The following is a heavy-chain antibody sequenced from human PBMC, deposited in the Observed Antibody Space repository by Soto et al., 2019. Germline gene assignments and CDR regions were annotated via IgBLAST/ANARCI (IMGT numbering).Heavy chain of an antibody. CDR1: GFTFSNYW. V-gene: IGHV3-7*01. CDR2: IKQDGTEK. CDR3: ATDVAYDDFEGRMEN. D-gene: IGHD3-3*01. Sequence: ESGGGLVQPGGSLRLSCAVSGFTFSNYWMTWVRQAPGKGLEWVANIKQDGTEKYYVDSVRGRFTISRDNAKNSLYLHRNSLRVEDTAVYYCATDVAYDDFEGRMENWGQGTLVTVSS. J-gene: IGHJ4*02.